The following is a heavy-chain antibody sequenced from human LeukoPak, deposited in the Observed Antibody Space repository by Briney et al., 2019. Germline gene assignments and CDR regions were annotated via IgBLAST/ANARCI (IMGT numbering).Heavy chain of an antibody. V-gene: IGHV1-46*01. CDR2: INPNRGST. Sequence: GASVKVSCKASGYTFTGYYMYWVRQAPGQGLEWMGIINPNRGSTSYAQKFQGRVTMTRDMSTSTVYMELSSLRSEDTAVYYCASRPISGGGYEINYYYYYMDVWGKGTTVTVSS. CDR3: ASRPISGGGYEINYYYYYMDV. J-gene: IGHJ6*03. D-gene: IGHD5-12*01. CDR1: GYTFTGYY.